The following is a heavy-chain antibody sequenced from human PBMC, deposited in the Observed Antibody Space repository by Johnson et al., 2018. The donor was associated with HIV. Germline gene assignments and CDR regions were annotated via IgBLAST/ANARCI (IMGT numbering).Heavy chain of an antibody. CDR2: ISYDGSNK. CDR1: GFTFSSFA. CDR3: ARVGGSWMLDAFDI. Sequence: QVQLVESGGGVVQPGTSLRLSCAASGFTFSSFAMHWVRQAPGKGLEWMAFISYDGSNKYYADSVKGRFTISRDNSKNTLYLQMNSLRAGDSAVYYCARVGGSWMLDAFDIWGQGTVVTVSS. D-gene: IGHD3-10*01. V-gene: IGHV3-30*04. J-gene: IGHJ3*02.